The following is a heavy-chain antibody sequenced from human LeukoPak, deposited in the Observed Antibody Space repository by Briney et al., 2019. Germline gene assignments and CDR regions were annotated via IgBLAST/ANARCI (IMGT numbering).Heavy chain of an antibody. D-gene: IGHD3-3*01. V-gene: IGHV4-38-2*02. CDR1: GYSISSGYY. Sequence: SETLSLTCTVSGYSISSGYYWGWIRQPPGKGLEWIGSIYHSGSTYYNPSLRSRVTISVDTSKNHFSLKLSSVTAADTAVYYCARDFRGGYDFWSGYYTPYYFDYWGQGTLVTVSP. CDR2: IYHSGST. CDR3: ARDFRGGYDFWSGYYTPYYFDY. J-gene: IGHJ4*02.